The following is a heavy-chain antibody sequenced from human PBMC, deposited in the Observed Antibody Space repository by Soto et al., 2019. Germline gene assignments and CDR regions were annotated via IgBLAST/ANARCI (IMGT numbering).Heavy chain of an antibody. CDR1: GFTFSSYA. V-gene: IGHV3-23*01. Sequence: GGSLKLSCAASGFTFSSYAMSWVRQAPGKGLEWVSAISGSGGSTYYADSVKGRFTISRDNSKNTLYLQMNSLRAEDTAVYYCAKLTYALLRFFDAFDIWGQGTMVTVSS. J-gene: IGHJ3*02. D-gene: IGHD2-15*01. CDR3: AKLTYALLRFFDAFDI. CDR2: ISGSGGST.